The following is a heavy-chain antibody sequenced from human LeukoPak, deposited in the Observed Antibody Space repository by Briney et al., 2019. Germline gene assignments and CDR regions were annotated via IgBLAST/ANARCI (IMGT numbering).Heavy chain of an antibody. CDR1: GGSFSGYY. CDR3: ARGRYCSSTSCYLNWFDP. V-gene: IGHV4-34*01. J-gene: IGHJ5*02. CDR2: INHSGST. D-gene: IGHD2-2*01. Sequence: SETLSLTCAVYGGSFSGYYWSWIRQPPGKGLEWIGEINHSGSTNYNPSLKSRVTISVDTSKNQFSLKLSSVTAADTAVYYCARGRYCSSTSCYLNWFDPWGLGTLVTVSS.